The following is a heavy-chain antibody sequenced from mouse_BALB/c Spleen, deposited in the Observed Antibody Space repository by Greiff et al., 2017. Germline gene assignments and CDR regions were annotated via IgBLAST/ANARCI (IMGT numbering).Heavy chain of an antibody. D-gene: IGHD2-13*01. Sequence: QVQLQQPGAELVMPGASVKMSCKASGYTFTDYWMHWVKQRPGQGLEWIGAIDTSDSYTSYNQKFKGKATLTVDESSSTAYMQLSSLTSEDSAVYYCARAVTTPYYFDYWGQGTTLTVSS. J-gene: IGHJ2*01. CDR3: ARAVTTPYYFDY. CDR2: IDTSDSYT. V-gene: IGHV1-69*01. CDR1: GYTFTDYW.